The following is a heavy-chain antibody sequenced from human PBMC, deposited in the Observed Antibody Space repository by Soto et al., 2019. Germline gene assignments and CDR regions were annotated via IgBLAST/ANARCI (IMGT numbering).Heavy chain of an antibody. V-gene: IGHV1-3*01. D-gene: IGHD1-7*01. Sequence: ASVKVSCKASGNTVTNYAIHWVRQAPGQRLEWMGWINGGNGNTYYSEHFQGRVTFTRDTSAGTVYMQLSSLTSEDTAVYYCARDGVSSTEYTWNYGTYFDYWGQGALVTVSS. J-gene: IGHJ4*02. CDR3: ARDGVSSTEYTWNYGTYFDY. CDR2: INGGNGNT. CDR1: GNTVTNYA.